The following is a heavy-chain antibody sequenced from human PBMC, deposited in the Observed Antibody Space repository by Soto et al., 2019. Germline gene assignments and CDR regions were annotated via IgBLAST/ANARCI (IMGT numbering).Heavy chain of an antibody. V-gene: IGHV4-39*01. J-gene: IGHJ3*02. CDR3: ARPGITIFGVETRKDAFDI. D-gene: IGHD3-3*01. Sequence: QPQLQESGPGLVKPSETLSLTCTVSGGSISSSSYYWGWIRQPPGKGLEWIGSIYYSGSTYYNPYLKSRVTISVDTSKNQFSLKLSSVTAADTAVYYCARPGITIFGVETRKDAFDIWGQGTMVTVSS. CDR1: GGSISSSSYY. CDR2: IYYSGST.